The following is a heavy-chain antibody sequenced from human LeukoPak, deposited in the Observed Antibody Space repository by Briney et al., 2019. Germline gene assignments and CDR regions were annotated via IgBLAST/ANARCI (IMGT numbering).Heavy chain of an antibody. D-gene: IGHD2-15*01. V-gene: IGHV4-34*01. CDR3: VTEPGYCTGGRCYGGWFDP. Sequence: SETLSLTCTVSGGSLSGYYWSWIRQAPGKGLEWIGEINHSGNTNYNPSLKSRVTISVDTSKNQFSLKLSSVTAADTAVYYCVTEPGYCTGGRCYGGWFDPWGQGTLVTVSS. CDR2: INHSGNT. J-gene: IGHJ5*02. CDR1: GGSLSGYY.